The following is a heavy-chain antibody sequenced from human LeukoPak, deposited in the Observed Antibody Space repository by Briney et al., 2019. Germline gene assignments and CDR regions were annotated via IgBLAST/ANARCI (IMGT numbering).Heavy chain of an antibody. CDR3: AKSKFATSGYDGSLDC. V-gene: IGHV3-23*01. Sequence: GGSLRLSCAASGFTFNNDPMSWVLQAPGKGLEWVSAISGSGISTYYADSVKGRFTISRDKSKNTLFLQMNSLRAGDTAVYYCAKSKFATSGYDGSLDCWGQGTLVTVSS. CDR2: ISGSGIST. J-gene: IGHJ4*02. CDR1: GFTFNNDP. D-gene: IGHD5-12*01.